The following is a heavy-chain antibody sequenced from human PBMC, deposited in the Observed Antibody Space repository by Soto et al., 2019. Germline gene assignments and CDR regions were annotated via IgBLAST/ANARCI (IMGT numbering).Heavy chain of an antibody. CDR1: GFTYSSYA. Sequence: GGSLRLSCTASGFTYSSYAMHWVRQAPGKGLEWVAVISYDGSNKYYADSVKGRFTISRDNSKNTLYLQMNSLRAEDTAVYYCARRSFRYPYYDSSGHSDYWGQGTLVTVSS. D-gene: IGHD3-22*01. J-gene: IGHJ4*02. V-gene: IGHV3-30-3*01. CDR2: ISYDGSNK. CDR3: ARRSFRYPYYDSSGHSDY.